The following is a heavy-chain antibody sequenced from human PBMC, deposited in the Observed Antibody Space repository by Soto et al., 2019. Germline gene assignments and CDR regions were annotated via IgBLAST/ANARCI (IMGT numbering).Heavy chain of an antibody. CDR1: GGTFSSYA. D-gene: IGHD3-3*01. V-gene: IGHV1-69*01. Sequence: QVQLVQSGAEVKKPGSSVKVSCKASGGTFSSYAISWVRQAPGQGLEWMGGIIPIFGTANYAQKFQGRVTITADEYTSTAYMELSSLRSEDTAVYYCARALHSPDLEWGSYGMDVWGQGTTVTVSS. CDR3: ARALHSPDLEWGSYGMDV. CDR2: IIPIFGTA. J-gene: IGHJ6*02.